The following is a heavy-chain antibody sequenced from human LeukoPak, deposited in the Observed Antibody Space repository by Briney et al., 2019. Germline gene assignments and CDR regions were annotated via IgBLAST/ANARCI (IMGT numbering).Heavy chain of an antibody. D-gene: IGHD3-22*01. J-gene: IGHJ4*02. CDR1: GYTFTSYG. Sequence: ASVKVSCKASGYTFTSYGISWVRQAPGQGLEWMGWISVYNGNTNYAQKLQGRVTMTTDTSTNTAYMELRSLRSDDTAVYYCARGGSYYYDSSGYYPVDYWGQGTLVTVSS. CDR2: ISVYNGNT. V-gene: IGHV1-18*01. CDR3: ARGGSYYYDSSGYYPVDY.